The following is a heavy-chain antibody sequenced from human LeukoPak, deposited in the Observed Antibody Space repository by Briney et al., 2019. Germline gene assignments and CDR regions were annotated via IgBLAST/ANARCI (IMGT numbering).Heavy chain of an antibody. CDR1: GGSISSSSFY. Sequence: PSETLSLTCTVSGGSISSSSFYWGWIRQPPGKGLEWVGSTYYSGSTDYNPSLQSRVTISVDTSKNQFSLKVTSVTAADTAVYYCARQSGPYSSRWFDYWGQGILVIVSS. V-gene: IGHV4-39*01. CDR2: TYYSGST. J-gene: IGHJ4*02. D-gene: IGHD6-13*01. CDR3: ARQSGPYSSRWFDY.